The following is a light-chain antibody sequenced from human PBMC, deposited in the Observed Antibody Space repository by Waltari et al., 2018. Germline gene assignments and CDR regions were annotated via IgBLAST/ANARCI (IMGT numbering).Light chain of an antibody. CDR1: QSVSSSY. V-gene: IGKV3-20*01. J-gene: IGKJ4*01. CDR3: QQYGSSPLT. Sequence: LTQSPGTLSLSPGERATLSCRASQSVSSSYLAWYQQKPGQAPRLLIYGASSRATGIPDRFSGSGSGTDFTLTISRLEPEDFAVYYCQQYGSSPLTFGGGTKVEIK. CDR2: GAS.